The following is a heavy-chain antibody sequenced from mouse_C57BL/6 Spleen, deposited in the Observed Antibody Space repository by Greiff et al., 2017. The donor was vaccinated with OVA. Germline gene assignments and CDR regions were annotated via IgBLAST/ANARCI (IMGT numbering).Heavy chain of an antibody. CDR1: GYTFTSYW. Sequence: QVQLQQPGAELVKPGASVKLSCKASGYTFTSYWMQWVKQRPGQGLEWIGEIDPSDSYTNYNQKFKGKATLTVDTSSSTAYMQLSSLTSEDSAVYDCARQTGTRAMDYWGQGTSVTVSS. D-gene: IGHD4-1*01. CDR3: ARQTGTRAMDY. J-gene: IGHJ4*01. V-gene: IGHV1-50*01. CDR2: IDPSDSYT.